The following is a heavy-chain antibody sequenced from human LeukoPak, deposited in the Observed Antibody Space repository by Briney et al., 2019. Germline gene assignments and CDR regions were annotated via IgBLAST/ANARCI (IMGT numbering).Heavy chain of an antibody. CDR1: GFTFSSYA. D-gene: IGHD3-16*01. J-gene: IGHJ6*03. Sequence: GGSLRLSCAASGFTFSSYAMSWVRQAPGKGLEWVSAISGSGGSTYYADSVKGRFTISRDNAKNSLYLQMNSLRAEDMALYYCAKGAGPYYYYMDVWGKGTTVTVSS. CDR2: ISGSGGST. CDR3: AKGAGPYYYYMDV. V-gene: IGHV3-23*01.